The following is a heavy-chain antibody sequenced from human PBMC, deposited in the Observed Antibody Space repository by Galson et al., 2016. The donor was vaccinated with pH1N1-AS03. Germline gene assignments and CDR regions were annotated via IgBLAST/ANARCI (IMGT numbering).Heavy chain of an antibody. Sequence: SLRLSCAASGFTFSHYSMSWVRQAPGKGLEWVSLIGGNGLNPGYADSVKGRFTMSRDNRKNFVYLEMHSLTTEDSALYYCAKDMNRFDYWGQGTLVTVSS. CDR1: GFTFSHYS. CDR3: AKDMNRFDY. J-gene: IGHJ4*02. D-gene: IGHD1-14*01. V-gene: IGHV3-43*02. CDR2: IGGNGLNP.